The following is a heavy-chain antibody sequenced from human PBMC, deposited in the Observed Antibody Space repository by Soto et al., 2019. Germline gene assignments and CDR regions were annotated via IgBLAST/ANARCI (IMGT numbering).Heavy chain of an antibody. J-gene: IGHJ4*02. CDR3: ARGERWLRARFYFDY. Sequence: PSETLSLTCAVYGGSFSGYYWSWIRQPPGKGLEWIGEINHSGSTNYNPSLKSRVTISVDTSKNQFSLKLSSVTAADTAVYYCARGERWLRARFYFDYWGQGTLVTVSS. CDR2: INHSGST. CDR1: GGSFSGYY. V-gene: IGHV4-34*01. D-gene: IGHD5-12*01.